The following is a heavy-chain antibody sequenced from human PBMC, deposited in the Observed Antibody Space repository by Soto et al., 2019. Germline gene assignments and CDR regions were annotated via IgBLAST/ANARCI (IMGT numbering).Heavy chain of an antibody. CDR3: AKDLDGSGSYFTNY. CDR2: ISPHKDDT. J-gene: IGHJ4*02. D-gene: IGHD3-10*01. V-gene: IGHV1-18*01. CDR1: GYTFSSIG. Sequence: QVQLVQSGAEVKKPGASVTVSCKTSGYTFSSIGISWVRQAPGQGLEWMGWISPHKDDTYYAQRLQGRVTMTTDTSTNTDYMDLTSLRSDDTAVYFCAKDLDGSGSYFTNYWGRGTLVTVSS.